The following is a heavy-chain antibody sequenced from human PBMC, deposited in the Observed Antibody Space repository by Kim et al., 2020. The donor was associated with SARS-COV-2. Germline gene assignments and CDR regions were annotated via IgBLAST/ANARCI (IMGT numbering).Heavy chain of an antibody. CDR2: ISSSSSYI. D-gene: IGHD5-18*01. Sequence: GGSLRLSCAASGFTFSSYSMNWVRQAPGKGLEWVSSISSSSSYIYYADSVKGRFTISRDNAKNSLYLQMNSLRAEDTAVYYCARDIRAVDTATSEVYWGQGTLVTVSS. J-gene: IGHJ4*02. V-gene: IGHV3-21*01. CDR1: GFTFSSYS. CDR3: ARDIRAVDTATSEVY.